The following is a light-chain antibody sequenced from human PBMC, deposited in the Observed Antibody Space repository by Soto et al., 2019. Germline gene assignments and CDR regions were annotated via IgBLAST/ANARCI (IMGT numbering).Light chain of an antibody. CDR1: SSDVGGYNY. V-gene: IGLV2-14*01. CDR2: DVS. Sequence: QSALTQPASVSGSPGQSITISCTGTSSDVGGYNYVSWYQQHPGKAPKLMIYDVSNRPSEVSNRFSGSKSGNTASLTISGLQAEDEADYYCSSYTSSSTVVFGGGTKHRP. CDR3: SSYTSSSTVV. J-gene: IGLJ2*01.